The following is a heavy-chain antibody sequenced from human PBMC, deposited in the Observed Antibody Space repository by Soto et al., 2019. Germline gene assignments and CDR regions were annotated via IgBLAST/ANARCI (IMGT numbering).Heavy chain of an antibody. CDR2: ISYDGSNK. D-gene: IGHD3-3*01. V-gene: IGHV3-30*18. CDR1: GFTFSSYG. Sequence: QVQLVESGGGVVQPGRSLRLSCAASGFTFSSYGMHWVRQAPGKGLEWVAVISYDGSNKYYADSVKGRFTISRDNSKNTLYLQMNSLRAEDTAVYYCAKDAAIFGVVIDSYYYYGMDVWGQGTTVTVSS. J-gene: IGHJ6*02. CDR3: AKDAAIFGVVIDSYYYYGMDV.